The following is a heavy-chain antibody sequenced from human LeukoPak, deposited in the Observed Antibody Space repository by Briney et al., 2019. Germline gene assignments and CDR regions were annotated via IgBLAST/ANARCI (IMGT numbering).Heavy chain of an antibody. Sequence: GGSLRLSCVGAGFTSDTYEKNLVRQAPGKGLEWLSFISRGGFEIHYAASVEGRFTISRDDAKNKLYLQMTSLRDEDTAGYYCASGESQGDCSFCACYGDYWGQGTLVTVSS. CDR1: GFTSDTYE. V-gene: IGHV3-48*03. CDR2: ISRGGFEI. D-gene: IGHD2-15*01. CDR3: ASGESQGDCSFCACYGDY. J-gene: IGHJ4*02.